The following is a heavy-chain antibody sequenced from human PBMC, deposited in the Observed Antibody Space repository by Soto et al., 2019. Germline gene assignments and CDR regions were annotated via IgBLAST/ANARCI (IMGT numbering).Heavy chain of an antibody. CDR1: GGTFSSYA. CDR3: ARNSGSYTGDYYGMDV. CDR2: SIPIFGTA. V-gene: IGHV1-69*01. Sequence: QVQLVQSGAEVKKPGSSVKVSCKASGGTFSSYAISWVRQAPGQGPEWMGGSIPIFGTANYAQKFQGRVTITADESTSTAYMELSSLRTEDTAVYYCARNSGSYTGDYYGMDVWGQGTTVTVSS. J-gene: IGHJ6*02. D-gene: IGHD1-26*01.